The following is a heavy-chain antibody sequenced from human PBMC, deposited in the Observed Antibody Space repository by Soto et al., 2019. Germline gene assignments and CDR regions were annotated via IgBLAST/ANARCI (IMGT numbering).Heavy chain of an antibody. CDR1: GGSISSSSYY. CDR3: ARTPGQQLANLDY. CDR2: IFYSGST. Sequence: QLLESGPGLVKPSETLSLTCTVSGGSISSSSYYWGWIRQSPGKGLEWIGSIFYSGSTYYNPSLKSRVTISVDTSKNQFSLRLSSVTAADTAVYYCARTPGQQLANLDYWGQGTLVTVSS. J-gene: IGHJ4*02. D-gene: IGHD6-13*01. V-gene: IGHV4-39*01.